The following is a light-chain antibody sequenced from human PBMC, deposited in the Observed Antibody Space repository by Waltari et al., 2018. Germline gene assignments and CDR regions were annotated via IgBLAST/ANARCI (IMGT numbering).Light chain of an antibody. Sequence: DIVMTQSPDSLAVSLGERATINCKSSQNLLYTSNNKNFLAWDQQRPGHPLTLLIYWASTRKAGVPDRFRGNGSGTDFTLTLTALQAEDVAVYYCQQYYSPPLTFGGGTKVEIK. V-gene: IGKV4-1*01. J-gene: IGKJ4*01. CDR2: WAS. CDR3: QQYYSPPLT. CDR1: QNLLYTSNNKNF.